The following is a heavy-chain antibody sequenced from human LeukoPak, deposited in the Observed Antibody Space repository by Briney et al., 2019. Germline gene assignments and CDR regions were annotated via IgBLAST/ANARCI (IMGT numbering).Heavy chain of an antibody. Sequence: SQTVSLTCTVSGGSISSGDYYWSWIRQPPGKGLEWIGYIYYSGSTYYNPSLKSRVTISVDTSKNQFSLKLSSVTAADTAVYYCATFSIYYGSGRFDAFDIWGQGTMVTVSS. V-gene: IGHV4-30-4*01. J-gene: IGHJ3*02. D-gene: IGHD3-10*01. CDR2: IYYSGST. CDR3: ATFSIYYGSGRFDAFDI. CDR1: GGSISSGDYY.